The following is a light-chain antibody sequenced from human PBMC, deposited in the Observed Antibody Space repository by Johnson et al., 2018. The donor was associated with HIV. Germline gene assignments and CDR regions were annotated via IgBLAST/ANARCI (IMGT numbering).Light chain of an antibody. CDR3: GTWDSSLSTYV. J-gene: IGLJ1*01. V-gene: IGLV1-51*01. CDR1: SSNIGNHY. Sequence: QSVLTQPPSVSAAPGQKVTISCSGTSSNIGNHYVSWYQLLPGTAPKLLIYDNNQRPSGITDRFSVSKSGTSATLGITGLQTGDEADYYCGTWDSSLSTYVFRSGTKVTVL. CDR2: DNN.